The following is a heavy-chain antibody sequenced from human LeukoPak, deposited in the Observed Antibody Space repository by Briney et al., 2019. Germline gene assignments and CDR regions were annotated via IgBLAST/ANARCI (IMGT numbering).Heavy chain of an antibody. V-gene: IGHV3-23*01. CDR2: ISVSGGGT. Sequence: PGGSLRLSCAASGFTFSSDAISWVRQAPGKGLEWVSGISVSGGGTYYADSVKVRFTISRDNSKTTLYLQMNTLRAEDTAVYYCAKGTMVRGPSAFDIWGQGPMVTVSS. D-gene: IGHD3-10*01. CDR1: GFTFSSDA. J-gene: IGHJ3*02. CDR3: AKGTMVRGPSAFDI.